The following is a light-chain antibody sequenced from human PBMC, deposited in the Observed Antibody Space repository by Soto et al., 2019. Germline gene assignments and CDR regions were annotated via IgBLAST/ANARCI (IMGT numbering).Light chain of an antibody. Sequence: DIQMTQSPSTLPASVGDRVTITCRASQSISSWLAWYQQKPGKAPKLLISKASSLESGVPSRFSGSGSGTEFSLTISSLQPDDFATYYCQHYNSYSWTFGQGTKVDIK. CDR2: KAS. V-gene: IGKV1-5*03. J-gene: IGKJ1*01. CDR1: QSISSW. CDR3: QHYNSYSWT.